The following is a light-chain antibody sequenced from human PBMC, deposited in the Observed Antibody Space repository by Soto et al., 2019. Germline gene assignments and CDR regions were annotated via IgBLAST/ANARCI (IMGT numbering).Light chain of an antibody. CDR1: SSNIGSNY. CDR3: AXXDDSLSCCV. J-gene: IGLJ1*01. CDR2: RNN. V-gene: IGLV1-47*01. Sequence: QSVLTQPPSASVTPGQRVTISCSGSSSNIGSNYVYWYQQLPGTAPKLLIYRNNQRPSGVPDRFSGSKSGTSASLAISGLRSEDEADYYCAXXDDSLSCCVFXTGNEVP.